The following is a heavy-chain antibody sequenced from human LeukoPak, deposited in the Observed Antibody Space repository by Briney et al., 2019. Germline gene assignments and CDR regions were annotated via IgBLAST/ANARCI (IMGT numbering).Heavy chain of an antibody. CDR2: IQNDGSNE. Sequence: GGSLRLSCAASGFTFSSYGMHWVRQAPGKGLEWVAYIQNDGSNEQYADSVKGRFSISRDCSKNILYLQMNSLRDEDTAVYYCAKDRCSNGIGCYYYYMDVWGKGTTVSISS. CDR1: GFTFSSYG. CDR3: AKDRCSNGIGCYYYYMDV. D-gene: IGHD2-8*01. V-gene: IGHV3-30*02. J-gene: IGHJ6*03.